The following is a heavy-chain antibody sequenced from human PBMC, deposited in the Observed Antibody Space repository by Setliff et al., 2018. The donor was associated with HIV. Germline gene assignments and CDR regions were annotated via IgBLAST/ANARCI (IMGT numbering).Heavy chain of an antibody. V-gene: IGHV4-39*07. CDR1: GGSISSSGYY. D-gene: IGHD2-2*01. Sequence: SETLSLTCTVSGGSISSSGYYWGWIRQSPGRGLEWIGSVYESGSVYYNPSLKSRVTISVDTSKNQFSLKLNSVTAADTAVYYCARVLGASAVAFDVWGQGTVVTVSS. J-gene: IGHJ3*01. CDR3: ARVLGASAVAFDV. CDR2: VYESGSV.